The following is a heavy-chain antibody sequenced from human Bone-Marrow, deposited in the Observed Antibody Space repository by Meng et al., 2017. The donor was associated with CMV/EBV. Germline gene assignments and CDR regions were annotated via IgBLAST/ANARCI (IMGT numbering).Heavy chain of an antibody. CDR1: GGSFSGYY. V-gene: IGHV4-34*01. CDR2: INHSGST. D-gene: IGHD1-1*01. Sequence: SETLSLTCAVYGGSFSGYYWSWIRQPPGKGLEWIGEINHSGSTNYNPSLKSQVTISVDTSKNQFSLKLSSVTAADTAVYYCARYPRNDGDYMDYWGQGTLVTVSS. CDR3: ARYPRNDGDYMDY. J-gene: IGHJ4*02.